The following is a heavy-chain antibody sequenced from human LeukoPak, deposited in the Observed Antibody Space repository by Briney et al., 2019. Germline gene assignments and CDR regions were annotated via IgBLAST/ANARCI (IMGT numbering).Heavy chain of an antibody. Sequence: AGSLTLSCAAYGFTFSDYYTSWIRQAPGKGLEWVSYITSTDSTISYADAVEGRITTSRDNAKNSLYLQMNSLSAEDTAVYYCAKDGSRFCSSTSCYSGYYYYGLDVWGQGTTVAVSS. V-gene: IGHV3-11*01. D-gene: IGHD2-2*01. CDR2: ITSTDSTI. J-gene: IGHJ6*02. CDR3: AKDGSRFCSSTSCYSGYYYYGLDV. CDR1: GFTFSDYY.